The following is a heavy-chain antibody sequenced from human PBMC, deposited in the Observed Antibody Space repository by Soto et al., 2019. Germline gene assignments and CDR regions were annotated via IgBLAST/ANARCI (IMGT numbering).Heavy chain of an antibody. J-gene: IGHJ6*02. CDR3: VGALTYEVPYYYYGMDV. D-gene: IGHD3-16*01. CDR2: IKQGGNEK. CDR1: GFSFSTYL. Sequence: GGSLRLSCAASGFSFSTYLMRWFRQAPGKGLEWVANIKQGGNEKFYVDSVKGRFTISRDNDKKSLYLQMDSLRVEDTAVYYCVGALTYEVPYYYYGMDVWGQGTTVTV. V-gene: IGHV3-7*01.